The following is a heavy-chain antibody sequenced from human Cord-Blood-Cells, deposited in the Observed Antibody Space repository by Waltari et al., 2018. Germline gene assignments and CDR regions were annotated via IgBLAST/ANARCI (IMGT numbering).Heavy chain of an antibody. CDR3: ARLTRPDYDILTGYWYFDL. CDR2: IYYSGST. Sequence: QLQLQESGPGLVKPSETLSLTCTVSGGSISSSRYYWGWIRQPPGKGLEWIGSIYYSGSTYYNPSLKSRVTISVDTSKNQFSLKLSSVTAADTAVYYCARLTRPDYDILTGYWYFDLWGRGTLVTVSS. CDR1: GGSISSSRYY. J-gene: IGHJ2*01. D-gene: IGHD3-9*01. V-gene: IGHV4-39*01.